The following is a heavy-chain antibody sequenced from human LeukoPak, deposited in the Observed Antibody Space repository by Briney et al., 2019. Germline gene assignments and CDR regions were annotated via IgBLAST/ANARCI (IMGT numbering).Heavy chain of an antibody. V-gene: IGHV3-7*01. Sequence: PGGSLRLSCAASGFTFGSQWVSWVRQAPGKGPEWVASIKQDGSQIYYVDSVKGRFTISRDNAQNSLYLQTNSLRAEDTAIYFCAREYFWGQGTLVTVSS. CDR3: AREYF. CDR2: IKQDGSQI. J-gene: IGHJ4*02. CDR1: GFTFGSQW.